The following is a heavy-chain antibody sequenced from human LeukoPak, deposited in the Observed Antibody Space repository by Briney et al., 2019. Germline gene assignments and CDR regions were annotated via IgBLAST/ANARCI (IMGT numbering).Heavy chain of an antibody. D-gene: IGHD2-2*01. V-gene: IGHV6-1*01. Sequence: SQTLSLTGAISGDSVSSNSVTWNWIRQSPSRGLEWLGRTYYRSTWYNDYPVSVRGRITVNPDTSKNQFSLHLNSVTPEDTAVYYCARRLTQYDCFDPWGQGILVTVSS. CDR3: ARRLTQYDCFDP. CDR2: TYYRSTWYN. CDR1: GDSVSSNSVT. J-gene: IGHJ5*02.